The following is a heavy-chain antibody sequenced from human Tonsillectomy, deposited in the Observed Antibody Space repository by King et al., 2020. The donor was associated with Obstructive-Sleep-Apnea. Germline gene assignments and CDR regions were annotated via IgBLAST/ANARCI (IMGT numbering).Heavy chain of an antibody. J-gene: IGHJ4*02. CDR3: ARQYGSGRYYPFDY. CDR2: ISYSGNT. D-gene: IGHD3-10*01. V-gene: IGHV4-39*07. CDR1: GVSIFSSTYY. Sequence: QLQESGPGLVKPSETLSLTCSVSGVSIFSSTYYWGWIRQPPGEGLEWIGDISYSGNTYYNPSLKSRVTISVDTSKNQFSLKLISVTAADPAVFYCARQYGSGRYYPFDYWGQGALVTVSS.